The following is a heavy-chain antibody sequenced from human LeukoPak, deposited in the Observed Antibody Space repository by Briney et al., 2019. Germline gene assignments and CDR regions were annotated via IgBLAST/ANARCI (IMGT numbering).Heavy chain of an antibody. CDR2: INSDGSST. J-gene: IGHJ4*02. CDR1: GVTFSSYW. Sequence: GGSLRLSCAASGVTFSSYWMHWGRQAPGKGLVWVSRINSDGSSTIYADSVKGRFTISRDHSDNTLFLQINSLRAEDTAMYYCVRDGYATSPLDYWGQGTLVTVSS. CDR3: VRDGYATSPLDY. D-gene: IGHD2-2*01. V-gene: IGHV3-74*01.